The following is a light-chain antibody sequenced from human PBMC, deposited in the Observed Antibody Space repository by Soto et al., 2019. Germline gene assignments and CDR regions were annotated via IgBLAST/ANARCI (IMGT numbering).Light chain of an antibody. Sequence: QSVLTQPPSASGTPGQRVTISCSGSSSNIGSNTVNSYQHLPGTAPKLLIYSNNQRPSGVPDRFSGSMSGTSASLAISGLQSEDEADYYCAAWDDGLNGVVFGGGTKLTVL. CDR2: SNN. J-gene: IGLJ2*01. CDR3: AAWDDGLNGVV. V-gene: IGLV1-44*01. CDR1: SSNIGSNT.